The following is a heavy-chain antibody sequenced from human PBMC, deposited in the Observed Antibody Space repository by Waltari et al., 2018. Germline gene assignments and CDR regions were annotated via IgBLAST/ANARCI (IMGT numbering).Heavy chain of an antibody. Sequence: QVQLQESGPGLVKPSQTLSLTCTVSGGSIISAGYYWSWIRQDPGKGLEWIAYISYSGNTYYNPSLKSRITISVDTSKNQFSLKLSSVTAADTAVYYCARCITARTLGYWFDPWGQGTLVTVSS. CDR3: ARCITARTLGYWFDP. CDR2: ISYSGNT. D-gene: IGHD6-6*01. V-gene: IGHV4-31*03. CDR1: GGSIISAGYY. J-gene: IGHJ5*02.